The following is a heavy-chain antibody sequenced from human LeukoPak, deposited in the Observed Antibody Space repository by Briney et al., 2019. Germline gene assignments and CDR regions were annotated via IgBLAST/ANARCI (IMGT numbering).Heavy chain of an antibody. CDR2: IAAYNGKT. V-gene: IGHV1-18*01. Sequence: ASVKVSCKTSGYTFVNYAISWVRRAPGQGLEWRGWIAAYNGKTNYAQKLQDRVTMTTDTSTSTAYMELRTLRSDDTAVYFCARVKFDILSGFYIPHIFDIWGQGTMVTVFS. CDR3: ARVKFDILSGFYIPHIFDI. CDR1: GYTFVNYA. J-gene: IGHJ3*02. D-gene: IGHD3-9*01.